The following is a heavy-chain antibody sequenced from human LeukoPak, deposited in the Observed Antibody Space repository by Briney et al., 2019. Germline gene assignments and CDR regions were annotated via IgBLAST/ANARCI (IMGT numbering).Heavy chain of an antibody. CDR3: ARGSIMGGDWFDP. J-gene: IGHJ5*02. CDR2: IYPGDSET. CDR1: GSMFLTYW. D-gene: IGHD1-26*01. V-gene: IGHV5-51*01. Sequence: GESLKISCKASGSMFLTYWIGWVRQLPGKGLEWMGIIYPGDSETRYSPSFQGQVTISADQSISTAYLQWSSLKASDTAMYYCARGSIMGGDWFDPWGQGTLVTVSS.